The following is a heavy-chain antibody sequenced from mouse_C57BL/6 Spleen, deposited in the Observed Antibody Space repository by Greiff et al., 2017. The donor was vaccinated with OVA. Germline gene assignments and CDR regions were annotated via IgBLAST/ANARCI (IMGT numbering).Heavy chain of an antibody. Sequence: VQLQQSGAELVKPGASVKMSCKASGYTFTTYPIEWMKQNHGKSLEWIGNFHPYNDDTKYNEKFKGKATLTVEKSSSTVYLELSRLTSDNSAVYYSARRVYSSNYEGYFDVWGTGTTVTVSS. D-gene: IGHD2-5*01. J-gene: IGHJ1*03. CDR2: FHPYNDDT. V-gene: IGHV1-47*01. CDR1: GYTFTTYP. CDR3: ARRVYSSNYEGYFDV.